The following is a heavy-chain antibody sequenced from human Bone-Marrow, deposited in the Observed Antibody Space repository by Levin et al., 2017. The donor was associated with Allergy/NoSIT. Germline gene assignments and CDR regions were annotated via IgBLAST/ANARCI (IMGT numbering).Heavy chain of an antibody. CDR1: GFMFDTYW. J-gene: IGHJ3*02. Sequence: PGGSLRLSCAASGFMFDTYWMTWVRQAPGKGLEWVANIKEDGSEKNFVDSVKGRFTISRDNAKNSLYLQMNSLRVEDTAVYYCTRGRENDGSSQYRSFHIWGQGTMVIVSS. V-gene: IGHV3-7*04. D-gene: IGHD6-13*01. CDR3: TRGRENDGSSQYRSFHI. CDR2: IKEDGSEK.